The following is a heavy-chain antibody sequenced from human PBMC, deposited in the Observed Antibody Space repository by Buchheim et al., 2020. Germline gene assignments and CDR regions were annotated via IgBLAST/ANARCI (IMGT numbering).Heavy chain of an antibody. Sequence: QVQLQQWGAGLLKPSETLSLTCAVYGGSFSGYYWSWIRQPPGKGLEWIGEINHSGSTNYNPSLKSRVNISVDTSKNQFSLKLSSVTAADTAVYYCARGRSFDIRDVWFDPWGQGTL. CDR3: ARGRSFDIRDVWFDP. D-gene: IGHD3-16*02. J-gene: IGHJ5*02. CDR2: INHSGST. CDR1: GGSFSGYY. V-gene: IGHV4-34*01.